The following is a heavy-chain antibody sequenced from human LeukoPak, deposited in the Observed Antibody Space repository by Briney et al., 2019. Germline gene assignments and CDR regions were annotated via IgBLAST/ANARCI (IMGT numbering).Heavy chain of an antibody. CDR2: ISGRSSTI. Sequence: GGSLRLSCAASAFTFSDYSMNWVRQAPGKGLEWVSYISGRSSTIYYADSVKGRFTISRNNAKNLMYLQMNSLRAEDTAVYYCARDRIKSGSYYFDYWGQGTLVTVSS. CDR3: ARDRIKSGSYYFDY. D-gene: IGHD1-26*01. V-gene: IGHV3-48*01. CDR1: AFTFSDYS. J-gene: IGHJ4*02.